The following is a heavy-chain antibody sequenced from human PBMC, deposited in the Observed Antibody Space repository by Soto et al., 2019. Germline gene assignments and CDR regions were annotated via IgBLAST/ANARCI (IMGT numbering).Heavy chain of an antibody. CDR1: GYTFTGHY. J-gene: IGHJ4*02. D-gene: IGHD3-22*01. V-gene: IGHV1-2*02. CDR3: ARDLAALYDSSGYYLDF. Sequence: RASVKVSCKASGYTFTGHYMHWVRQAPGQGLEWMGWVNPNSGDTDYAQTFKGRVTVTTDTSINTAYMELSSLRSDDTAVYYCARDLAALYDSSGYYLDFWGQGTLVTVSS. CDR2: VNPNSGDT.